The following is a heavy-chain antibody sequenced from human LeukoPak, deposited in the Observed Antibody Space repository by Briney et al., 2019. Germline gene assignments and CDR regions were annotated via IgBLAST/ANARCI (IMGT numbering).Heavy chain of an antibody. Sequence: PSETLSLTCAVYGGSFSGYYWSWIRQPPGKGLEWIGEIYHSGSTNYDPSLKSRVTISVDTSKNQFSLKLSSVTAADTAVYYCARGVGAHFDYWGQGTLVTVSS. CDR3: ARGVGAHFDY. CDR2: IYHSGST. D-gene: IGHD1-26*01. J-gene: IGHJ4*02. CDR1: GGSFSGYY. V-gene: IGHV4-34*01.